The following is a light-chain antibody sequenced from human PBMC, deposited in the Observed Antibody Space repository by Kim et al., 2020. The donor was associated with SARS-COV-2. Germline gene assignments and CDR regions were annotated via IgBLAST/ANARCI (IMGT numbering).Light chain of an antibody. CDR3: QQSYSTPQLT. V-gene: IGKV1-39*01. Sequence: DIQMTQSPSSLSASVGDRVTITCRASQSISSYLNWYQQKPGKAPKVLIYAATSLQSGVPSRFSGSGSGTDFTLTISSLQPEDFATYFCQQSYSTPQLTFGGGTKLEI. CDR1: QSISSY. J-gene: IGKJ4*01. CDR2: AAT.